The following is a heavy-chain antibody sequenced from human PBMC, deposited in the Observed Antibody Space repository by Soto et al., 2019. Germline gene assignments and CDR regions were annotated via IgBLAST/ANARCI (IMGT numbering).Heavy chain of an antibody. CDR1: GGSIISGDSY. CDR2: IYYSGST. V-gene: IGHV4-30-4*01. Sequence: QVQLQESGPGLVKPSQTLSLTCTVSGGSIISGDSYWSWIRKPPGKGLEWIGYIYYSGSTYYNPSLQGRVTISLVTSKNQFSLKLSSVTAADTAVYYCARWFGELSPFDSWGQGSLVTVSS. D-gene: IGHD3-10*01. CDR3: ARWFGELSPFDS. J-gene: IGHJ4*02.